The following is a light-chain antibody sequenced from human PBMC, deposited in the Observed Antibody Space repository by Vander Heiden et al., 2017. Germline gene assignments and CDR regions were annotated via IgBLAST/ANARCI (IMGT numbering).Light chain of an antibody. CDR1: SSDVGSYNL. Sequence: QSALTQPASVSGSPGQSITISCTGTSSDVGSYNLVSWYQQHPGKAPKLMIYEGSQRPSGVSNRFSGSKSGNTASLTVSGLQAEDEADYYCCSYASTNTWVFGGGTKLTVL. V-gene: IGLV2-23*01. CDR3: CSYASTNTWV. J-gene: IGLJ3*02. CDR2: EGS.